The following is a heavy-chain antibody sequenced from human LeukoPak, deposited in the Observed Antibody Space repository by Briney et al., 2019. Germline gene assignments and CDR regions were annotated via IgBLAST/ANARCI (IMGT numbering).Heavy chain of an antibody. CDR3: ARNKPITAFFGMDV. V-gene: IGHV3-30*04. CDR2: ISYGGTKE. J-gene: IGHJ6*02. D-gene: IGHD6-6*01. Sequence: GGSLRLSCAASGFSFSDYALHWVRQAPGKGLEWVAVISYGGTKEYYADSVKGRFTISKDNSKNTLYLQMNSLRHEDTAVYYCARNKPITAFFGMDVWGQGTTIIVSS. CDR1: GFSFSDYA.